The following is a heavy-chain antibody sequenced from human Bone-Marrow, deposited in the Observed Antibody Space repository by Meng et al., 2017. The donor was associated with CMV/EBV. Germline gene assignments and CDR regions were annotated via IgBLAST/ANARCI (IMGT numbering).Heavy chain of an antibody. J-gene: IGHJ4*02. V-gene: IGHV3-74*01. CDR2: INHDGSSR. Sequence: ASGFTFRGFSMHWVRQDPGEGLEWVSRINHDGSSRIYADSVKGRFTISRDNAKNTLYLQMNSLRVEDTGVYYCARRNSSGSFSIDFWGQGTLVTVSS. D-gene: IGHD6-25*01. CDR3: ARRNSSGSFSIDF. CDR1: GFTFRGFS.